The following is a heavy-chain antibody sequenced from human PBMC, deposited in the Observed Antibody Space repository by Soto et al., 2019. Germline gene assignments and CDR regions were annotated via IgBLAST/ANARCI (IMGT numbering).Heavy chain of an antibody. J-gene: IGHJ4*02. CDR1: GFTVSTNY. CDR3: ARGAD. Sequence: EVQLVESGGGFIQPGGSLRLSCAGSGFTVSTNYMSWVRQAPGKGLEWVSVIYAGGGTDYVDSVKGRFTISRDNSKNTLYLQMNSLRVEDTAVYYCARGADWGQGTLVTVSS. V-gene: IGHV3-53*01. CDR2: IYAGGGT.